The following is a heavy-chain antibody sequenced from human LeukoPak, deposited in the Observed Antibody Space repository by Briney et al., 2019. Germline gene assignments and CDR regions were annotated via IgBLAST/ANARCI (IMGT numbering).Heavy chain of an antibody. V-gene: IGHV3-7*01. Sequence: PGRSLRLSCAASGFTFSNYWMSWVRQAPGKGLEWVANIKQDGSEKYYVDSVKGRFTISRDNAKNSLYLQMNSLRAEDTAVYYCATKVDAFDIWGQGTMVTVSS. CDR1: GFTFSNYW. CDR2: IKQDGSEK. D-gene: IGHD2-2*01. CDR3: ATKVDAFDI. J-gene: IGHJ3*02.